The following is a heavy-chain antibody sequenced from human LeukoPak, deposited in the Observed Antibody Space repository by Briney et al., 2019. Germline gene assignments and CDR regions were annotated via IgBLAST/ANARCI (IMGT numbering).Heavy chain of an antibody. CDR1: GYTFTSYY. Sequence: GASVKVSCKASGYTFTSYYMHWVRPAPGQGLEWMGIINPSGGSTSYAQKFQGRVTMTRDTSTSTVYMELSSLRSEDTAVYYCARGPHYDFWSGYYFDYWGQGTLVTVSS. CDR2: INPSGGST. D-gene: IGHD3-3*01. CDR3: ARGPHYDFWSGYYFDY. J-gene: IGHJ4*02. V-gene: IGHV1-46*01.